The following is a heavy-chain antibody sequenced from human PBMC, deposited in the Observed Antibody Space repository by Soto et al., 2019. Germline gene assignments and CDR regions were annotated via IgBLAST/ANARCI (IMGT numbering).Heavy chain of an antibody. J-gene: IGHJ6*02. CDR3: AKEQRGYSYGYGMDV. CDR2: ISGSGGST. Sequence: GESLKISCAASGFTFSSYAMSWVRQAPGKGLEWVSAISGSGGSTYYADSGKGRLTISGDNSKNTLYLQMNSLRAEDTAVYYCAKEQRGYSYGYGMDVWGQGTTVTVSS. CDR1: GFTFSSYA. D-gene: IGHD5-18*01. V-gene: IGHV3-23*01.